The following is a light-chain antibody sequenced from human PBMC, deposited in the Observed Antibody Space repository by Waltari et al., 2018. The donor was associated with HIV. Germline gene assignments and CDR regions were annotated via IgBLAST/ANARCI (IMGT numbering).Light chain of an antibody. CDR1: NNDLGLFNY. J-gene: IGLJ3*02. CDR3: SSSSSSGSLL. CDR2: DTK. Sequence: QSALTQPVSVSGSPGLSITISCIGTNNDLGLFNYVSWYRHQPDTPPQLVIYDTKSRPSGIPSRFSGSKSGNTASLTISGLQTEDEGHYYCSSSSSSGSLLFGGGTKVTV. V-gene: IGLV2-14*01.